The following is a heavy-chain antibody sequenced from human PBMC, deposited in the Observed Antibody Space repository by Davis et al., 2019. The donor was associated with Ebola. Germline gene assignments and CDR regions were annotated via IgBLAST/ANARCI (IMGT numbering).Heavy chain of an antibody. V-gene: IGHV3-30-3*01. Sequence: PGGSLRLSCAASGFTFSSYAMHWVRQAPGKGLEWVAVISYDGSNKYYADSVKGRFTISRDNSKNTLYLQMNSLRAEDTAVYYCARVGGNHEATSYYYYYMDVWGKGTTVTVSS. CDR3: ARVGGNHEATSYYYYYMDV. CDR2: ISYDGSNK. J-gene: IGHJ6*03. D-gene: IGHD4-23*01. CDR1: GFTFSSYA.